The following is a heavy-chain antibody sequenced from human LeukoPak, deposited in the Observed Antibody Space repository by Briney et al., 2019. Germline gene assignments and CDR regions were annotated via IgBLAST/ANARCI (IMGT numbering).Heavy chain of an antibody. CDR1: GYTLTELS. CDR2: FYPEDGET. J-gene: IGHJ4*02. Sequence: ASVKVSCKVSGYTLTELSMHRVRQAPGKGLEWMGGFYPEDGETIYAQKFQGRVTMTEDTSTDTAYMELSSLRSEDTAVYYCATGSGDYYDSSGYYYPYWGQGTLVTVSS. CDR3: ATGSGDYYDSSGYYYPY. V-gene: IGHV1-24*01. D-gene: IGHD3-22*01.